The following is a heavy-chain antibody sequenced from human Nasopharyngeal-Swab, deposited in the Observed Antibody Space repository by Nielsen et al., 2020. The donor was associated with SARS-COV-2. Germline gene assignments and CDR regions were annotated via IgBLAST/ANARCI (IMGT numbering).Heavy chain of an antibody. V-gene: IGHV1-8*01. CDR3: ARDGPSQYYDILTGSGRDYYYYMDV. D-gene: IGHD3-9*01. CDR2: MNPNSGNT. J-gene: IGHJ6*03. Sequence: WVRQAPGQGLEWMGWMNPNSGNTGYAQKFQGRVTMTRNTSISTAYMELSSLRSEDTAVYYCARDGPSQYYDILTGSGRDYYYYMDVWGKGTTVTVSS.